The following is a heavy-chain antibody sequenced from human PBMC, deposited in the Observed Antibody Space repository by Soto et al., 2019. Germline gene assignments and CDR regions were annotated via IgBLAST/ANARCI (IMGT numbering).Heavy chain of an antibody. J-gene: IGHJ4*02. D-gene: IGHD2-15*01. V-gene: IGHV4-34*01. CDR2: IHHSGST. Sequence: QVQLQQWGAGLLKPSETLSLTCAVYGGSFSGYYWSWISQPPGKGLEWIGEIHHSGSTNYNPSLKSRVTIAVDTSKNQFSLKLSSVTAADTAVYYCARGLFCSGGSCYPFDYGGQGTLVTVSS. CDR1: GGSFSGYY. CDR3: ARGLFCSGGSCYPFDY.